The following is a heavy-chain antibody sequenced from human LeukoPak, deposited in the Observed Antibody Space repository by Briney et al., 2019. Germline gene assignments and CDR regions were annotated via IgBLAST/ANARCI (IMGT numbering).Heavy chain of an antibody. CDR3: AKARLMAAPFYYYGMDV. J-gene: IGHJ6*02. CDR2: ISWNSGAK. CDR1: GFTFDDYA. Sequence: GGSLRLSCAASGFTFDDYAMHWVRQVPGKGLEWVSGISWNSGAKAYADSVRGRFTISRDNAKNSLYLQMNSLRGEDTALYYCAKARLMAAPFYYYGMDVWGPGTTVTVSS. V-gene: IGHV3-9*01. D-gene: IGHD5-24*01.